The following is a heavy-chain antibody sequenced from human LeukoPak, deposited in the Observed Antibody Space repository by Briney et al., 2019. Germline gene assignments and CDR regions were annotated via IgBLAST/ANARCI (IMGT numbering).Heavy chain of an antibody. CDR3: EKDGLGELLTYYYYYMDV. V-gene: IGHV3-23*01. CDR1: GFTFSIYA. CDR2: ISGSGGST. J-gene: IGHJ6*03. Sequence: PGGSLRLSCAASGFTFSIYAMSWVRQAPGKGLEWVSAISGSGGSTYYADSVKGRFTISRDNSKNTLYLQMNSLRAEDTAVYYCEKDGLGELLTYYYYYMDVWGKGTTVTVSS. D-gene: IGHD1-26*01.